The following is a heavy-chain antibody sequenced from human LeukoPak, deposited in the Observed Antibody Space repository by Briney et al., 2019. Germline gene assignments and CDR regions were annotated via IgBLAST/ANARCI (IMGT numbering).Heavy chain of an antibody. CDR2: VYHTGST. V-gene: IGHV4-38-2*01. CDR1: GYSINRGYY. J-gene: IGHJ4*02. CDR3: ARAGWIITSGIDY. Sequence: SETLSLTCAVSGYSINRGYYWALIRQPPGKGLEWIGTVYHTGSTYYNPSLDSRVTISVDTSKNEFSLNLKSVTAGDTAVYYCARAGWIITSGIDYWDQGALVTVSS. D-gene: IGHD3-10*01.